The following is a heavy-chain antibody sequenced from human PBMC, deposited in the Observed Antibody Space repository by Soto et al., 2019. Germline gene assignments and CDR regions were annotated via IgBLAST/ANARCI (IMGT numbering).Heavy chain of an antibody. CDR2: INAGNGNT. Sequence: QVQLVQSGAEVKKPGASVKVSCKASGYTFTSYAMHWVRQAPGQRLEWMGWINAGNGNTKYSQKFQGRVTITRDTSASTAYMELSSLSSEDTAVYYCARDLSPAIPLDYWGQGTLVTVSS. D-gene: IGHD5-18*01. J-gene: IGHJ4*02. CDR3: ARDLSPAIPLDY. CDR1: GYTFTSYA. V-gene: IGHV1-3*01.